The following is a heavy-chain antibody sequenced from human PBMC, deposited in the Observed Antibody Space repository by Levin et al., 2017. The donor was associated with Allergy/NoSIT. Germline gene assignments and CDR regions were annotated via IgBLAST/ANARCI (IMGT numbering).Heavy chain of an antibody. Sequence: PGGSLRLSCAASGFTFDDYAMHWVRQAPGKGLEWVSGISWNSGSIGYADSVKGRFTISRDNAKNSLYLQMNSLRAEDTALYYCAKDISCSGGSCYSAFDIWGQGTMVTVSS. J-gene: IGHJ3*02. CDR1: GFTFDDYA. V-gene: IGHV3-9*01. CDR3: AKDISCSGGSCYSAFDI. D-gene: IGHD2-15*01. CDR2: ISWNSGSI.